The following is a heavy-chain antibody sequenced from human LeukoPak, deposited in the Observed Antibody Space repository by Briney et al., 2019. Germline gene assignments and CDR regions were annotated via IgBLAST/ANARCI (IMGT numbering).Heavy chain of an antibody. V-gene: IGHV4-34*01. Sequence: SETLSLTCAVYGGSFSGYYWSWIRQPPGKGLEWIASIYYSGSTYYNPSLKSRVTMSVDTSKNQFSLKLSSVAAANTALYYCARLTSSWNWFDPWGQGTLATVSS. J-gene: IGHJ5*02. CDR2: IYYSGST. CDR3: ARLTSSWNWFDP. D-gene: IGHD2-2*01. CDR1: GGSFSGYY.